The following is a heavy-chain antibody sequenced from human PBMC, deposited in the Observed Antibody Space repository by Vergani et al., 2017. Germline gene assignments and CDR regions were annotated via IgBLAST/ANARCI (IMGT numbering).Heavy chain of an antibody. J-gene: IGHJ6*03. V-gene: IGHV3-23*01. CDR2: ISGSGGST. CDR3: AKAVLXSRGVVYYYYYMDV. Sequence: EVQLLESGGGLVQPGGSLRLSCAASGFTFSSDAMSWVRQAPGKGLEWVSAISGSGGSTYYADSVKGRLTISRDNSKSTLYLQMNSLRAEDTAVYYCAKAVLXSRGVVYYYYYMDVWGKGTTVTVSS. CDR1: GFTFSSDA. D-gene: IGHD2-15*01.